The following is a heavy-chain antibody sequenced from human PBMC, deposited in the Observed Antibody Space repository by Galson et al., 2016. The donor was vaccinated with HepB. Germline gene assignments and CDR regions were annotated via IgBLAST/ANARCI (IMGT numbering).Heavy chain of an antibody. V-gene: IGHV1-8*01. CDR2: KNPNSGYT. J-gene: IGHJ3*02. Sequence: SVKVSCKASGYTFTSYDIHWVRQAPGQGLEWMGWKNPNSGYTGYAQKFQGRVTMTRNTSISTVFMELSSLRSEDTAVDYCGRNTPGHDAFDIWGQGTMVTVPS. CDR1: GYTFTSYD. D-gene: IGHD1-1*01. CDR3: GRNTPGHDAFDI.